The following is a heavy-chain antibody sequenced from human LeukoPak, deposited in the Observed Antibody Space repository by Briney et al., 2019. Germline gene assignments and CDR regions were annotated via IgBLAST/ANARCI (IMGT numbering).Heavy chain of an antibody. CDR1: GFTFSSYV. CDR2: ISGSGGNT. D-gene: IGHD5-24*01. CDR3: AKDHSPWLQSVDS. Sequence: GGSLRLSCAASGFTFSSYVMSWVRQAPGKGLEWVSAISGSGGNTYYADSVKGRFTISRDNSKNKLYLQMNSRRAEDTAVYSCAKDHSPWLQSVDSWGQGTLVTVSS. V-gene: IGHV3-23*01. J-gene: IGHJ5*01.